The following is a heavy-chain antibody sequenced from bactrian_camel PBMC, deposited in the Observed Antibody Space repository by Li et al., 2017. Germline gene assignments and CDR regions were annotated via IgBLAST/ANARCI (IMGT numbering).Heavy chain of an antibody. V-gene: IGHV3-1*01. J-gene: IGHJ4*01. CDR2: VSWSGEYT. CDR1: GFTFDDYA. D-gene: IGHD2*01. CDR3: ATLATDTWLQNY. Sequence: DVQLVESGGGLVQPGRSLRLSCAASGFTFDDYAMGWFRQAPGKGLEFVSAVSWSGEYTNYADSNRGRFTISRDNAKKSVFLQMNNLKPDDTAVYYCATLATDTWLQNYLGQGTQVTVS.